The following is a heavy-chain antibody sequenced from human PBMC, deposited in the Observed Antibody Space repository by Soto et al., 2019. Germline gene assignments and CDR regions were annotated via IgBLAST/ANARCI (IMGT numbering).Heavy chain of an antibody. CDR2: ISGGGDTT. V-gene: IGHV3-23*01. CDR3: AKGRGGSGSLTPRVDF. CDR1: GLTFNNYA. Sequence: EVQLLESGGGLVQPGGSLRLSCAASGLTFNNYAMTWVRQAPGKGLEWVSAISGGGDTTSYADSVKGRFTVSRDGSKNTLSLQMSSLRAEDTALYYCAKGRGGSGSLTPRVDFWGQGTLVTVSS. J-gene: IGHJ4*02. D-gene: IGHD3-10*01.